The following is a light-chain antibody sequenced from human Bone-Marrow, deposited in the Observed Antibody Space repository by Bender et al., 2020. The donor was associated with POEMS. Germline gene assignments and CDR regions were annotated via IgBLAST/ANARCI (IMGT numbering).Light chain of an antibody. Sequence: QSVLTQPPSASGTPGQRVTISCSGGSSNIGAHAVNWYQHLPGTAPKLLIYSSHRRPSEVPDRFSGSRSGTSSSLAISGLQADDEADYFCSSFTGRSLFVVFGGGTKLTVL. J-gene: IGLJ3*02. V-gene: IGLV1-44*01. CDR2: SSH. CDR3: SSFTGRSLFVV. CDR1: SSNIGAHA.